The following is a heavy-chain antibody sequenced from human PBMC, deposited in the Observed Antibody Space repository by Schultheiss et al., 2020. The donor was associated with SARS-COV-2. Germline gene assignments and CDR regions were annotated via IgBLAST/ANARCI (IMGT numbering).Heavy chain of an antibody. CDR2: INSDGSST. D-gene: IGHD1-26*01. CDR3: ASGGKGDPEGGSFHYFDY. Sequence: GGSLRLSCAASGFTVSSNYMSWVRQAPGKGLEWVSRINSDGSSTSYADSVKGRFTISRDNSKNTLYLQMNSLRAEDTAVYYCASGGKGDPEGGSFHYFDYWGQGTLVTVSS. J-gene: IGHJ4*02. CDR1: GFTVSSNY. V-gene: IGHV3-74*01.